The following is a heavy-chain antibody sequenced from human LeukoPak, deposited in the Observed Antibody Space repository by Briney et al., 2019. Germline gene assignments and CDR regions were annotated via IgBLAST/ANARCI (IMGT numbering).Heavy chain of an antibody. CDR1: GLTVSSNY. D-gene: IGHD6-6*01. V-gene: IGHV3-53*01. Sequence: PGGSLRLSCAASGLTVSSNYMSWVRQAPGKGLEWVSVIYSGGSTYYADSVKGRFTISRDNSKNTLYLQMNSLRAEDTAVYYCARGIEVKEQLVCLKGQYYFDYWGQGTLVTVSS. J-gene: IGHJ4*02. CDR3: ARGIEVKEQLVCLKGQYYFDY. CDR2: IYSGGST.